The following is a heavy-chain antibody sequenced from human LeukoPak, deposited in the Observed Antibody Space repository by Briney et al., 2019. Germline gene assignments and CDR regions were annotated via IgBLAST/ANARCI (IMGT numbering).Heavy chain of an antibody. Sequence: GGSLRLSCAASGFTFSSYAMHWVRQAPGKGLEWVAVISYDGSNKYYADSVKGRFTISRDNSKNTLYLQMNSLTAEDTAVYYCARDWYDILTGHQALDYWGQGTLVTVSS. CDR3: ARDWYDILTGHQALDY. J-gene: IGHJ4*02. V-gene: IGHV3-30*04. D-gene: IGHD3-9*01. CDR2: ISYDGSNK. CDR1: GFTFSSYA.